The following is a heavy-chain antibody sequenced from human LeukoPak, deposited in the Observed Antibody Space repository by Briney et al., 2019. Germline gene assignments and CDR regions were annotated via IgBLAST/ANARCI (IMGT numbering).Heavy chain of an antibody. CDR1: GYTFTDYY. J-gene: IGHJ4*02. CDR3: AVLASGNYSAY. D-gene: IGHD1-26*01. Sequence: ASVKVSCKASGYTFTDYYMHWLRQAPGQGPEWMGWINPTSGATNYIQKFQDRVTMTRDTSITTAYMELSRLTSDDTAVYYRAVLASGNYSAYWGQGALVTVSS. V-gene: IGHV1-2*02. CDR2: INPTSGAT.